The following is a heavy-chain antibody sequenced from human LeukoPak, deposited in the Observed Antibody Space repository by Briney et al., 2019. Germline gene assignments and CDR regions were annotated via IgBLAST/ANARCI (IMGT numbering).Heavy chain of an antibody. CDR3: AKGYTSGWRTFVDY. CDR1: GLTFSSYW. CDR2: IKRDGSEK. J-gene: IGHJ4*02. Sequence: GGSLRLSCAASGLTFSSYWMRWVRQAPGKGLEWVANIKRDGSEKYYVDSVKGRFTISRDNAKNSLYLQMNSLRPEDTAVYYCAKGYTSGWRTFVDYWGQGTLVTVSS. V-gene: IGHV3-7*01. D-gene: IGHD6-19*01.